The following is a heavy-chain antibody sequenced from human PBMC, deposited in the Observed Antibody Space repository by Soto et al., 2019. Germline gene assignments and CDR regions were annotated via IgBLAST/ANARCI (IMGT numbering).Heavy chain of an antibody. CDR2: MYSGGST. J-gene: IGHJ4*02. V-gene: IGHV3-53*01. CDR3: ARVSRTLADHFDY. Sequence: AGGSLRLSCAASGFSVSGSYIYWVRQAPGKGLEWVSVMYSGGSTDYADSVKGRFTISSDKSKNTLYLQMNSLRVEDTAVYYCARVSRTLADHFDYWGQGTLVTVSS. D-gene: IGHD3-16*01. CDR1: GFSVSGSY.